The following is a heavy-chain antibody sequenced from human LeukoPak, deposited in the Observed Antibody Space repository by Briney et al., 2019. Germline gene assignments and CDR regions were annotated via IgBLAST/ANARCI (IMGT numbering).Heavy chain of an antibody. CDR1: GFTFSNAW. V-gene: IGHV3-74*01. CDR3: ARGGSSRFAGFS. CDR2: IYSDGSSI. Sequence: GGSLRLSCAASGFTFSNAWMSWVRQAPGKGLVWVSRIYSDGSSITYADSVKGRFTISRDNAKNTLYLEMNSLRAEDTAVYYCARGGSSRFAGFSWGQGTLVTVSS. J-gene: IGHJ5*02. D-gene: IGHD6-6*01.